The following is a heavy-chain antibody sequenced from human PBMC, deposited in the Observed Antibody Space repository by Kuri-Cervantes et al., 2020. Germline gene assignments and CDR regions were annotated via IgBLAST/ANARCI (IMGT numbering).Heavy chain of an antibody. V-gene: IGHV3-21*01. Sequence: LSLTCAASGFTFSSYSMNWVRQAPGKGLEWVSSISSSSSYIYYADSVKGRFTISRDNAKNSLYLQMNSLRAEDTAVYYCARESDVVPAAILNYYYYYGMDVWGQGTTVTVSS. D-gene: IGHD2-2*01. CDR1: GFTFSSYS. CDR3: ARESDVVPAAILNYYYYYGMDV. CDR2: ISSSSSYI. J-gene: IGHJ6*02.